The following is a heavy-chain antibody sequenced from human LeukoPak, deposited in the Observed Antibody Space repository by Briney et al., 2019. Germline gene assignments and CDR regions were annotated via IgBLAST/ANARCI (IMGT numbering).Heavy chain of an antibody. CDR1: GGSLNSGGHY. J-gene: IGHJ6*02. CDR3: ARDFTYSYYYYGMDV. D-gene: IGHD3-16*01. CDR2: IYYSGST. Sequence: SETLSLTCNVSGGSLNSGGHYWSWIRQHPGKGLEWIGYIYYSGSTYYNPSLESRVIISVDTSKNQFSLNVSSVTAADTAVYYCARDFTYSYYYYGMDVWAKGPRSPSP. V-gene: IGHV4-31*03.